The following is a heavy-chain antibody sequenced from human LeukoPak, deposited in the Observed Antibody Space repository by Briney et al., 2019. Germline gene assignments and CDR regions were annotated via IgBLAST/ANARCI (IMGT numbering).Heavy chain of an antibody. CDR2: INHSGST. D-gene: IGHD3-10*01. CDR3: ARVTTNGSGSTLDY. V-gene: IGHV4-34*01. CDR1: GGSFSGYY. J-gene: IGHJ4*02. Sequence: PSETLSLTCAVYGGSFSGYYWSWIRQPPGKGLEWMGEINHSGSTNYNPSLKSRVTISVDTSKNQFSLKLSSVTAADTAVYYCARVTTNGSGSTLDYWGQGTLVTDSS.